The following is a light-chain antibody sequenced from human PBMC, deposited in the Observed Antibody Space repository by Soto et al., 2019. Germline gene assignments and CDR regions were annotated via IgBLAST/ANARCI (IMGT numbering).Light chain of an antibody. J-gene: IGKJ1*01. CDR3: QQLSSYPVT. V-gene: IGKV3-15*01. CDR2: GAS. CDR1: QSVSSN. Sequence: EIVMTQSPATLSVSPGERATLSCRASQSVSSNLAWYQQKPGQAPRLLIYGASTRATGIPARFSGSGSGTDFTLTIRSLQPEDFATYHCQQLSSYPVTFGQGTKVDIK.